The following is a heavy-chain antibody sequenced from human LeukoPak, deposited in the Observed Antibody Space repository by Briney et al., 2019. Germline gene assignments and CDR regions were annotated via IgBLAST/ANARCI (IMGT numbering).Heavy chain of an antibody. D-gene: IGHD2-21*01. CDR2: IGNSDET. CDR3: AKDLFMWSFDH. CDR1: GFFFNTNS. Sequence: PGGSLRLSCAASGFFFNTNSMSWVRQAPGMGLEWVAAIGNSDETYYADAVKGRFTISRDTSKNTLFLQMNNLRAEDTAVYFCAKDLFMWSFDHWGQGNLVTVSS. J-gene: IGHJ4*02. V-gene: IGHV3-23*01.